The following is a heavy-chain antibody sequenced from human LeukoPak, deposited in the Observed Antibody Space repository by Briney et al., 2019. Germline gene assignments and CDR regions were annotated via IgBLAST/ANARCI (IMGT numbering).Heavy chain of an antibody. V-gene: IGHV1-18*01. CDR1: GYTFNSYG. J-gene: IGHJ4*02. CDR2: ISAYNGNT. CDR3: ARAQRWLPLDY. Sequence: ASVKVSCKASGYTFNSYGITWVRQAPGQGLEWMGWISAYNGNTIYAQRLQGRVTMTTDTTTSTAYMELRSLTSDDTAIYYCARAQRWLPLDYWGQGTLLTVSS. D-gene: IGHD5-24*01.